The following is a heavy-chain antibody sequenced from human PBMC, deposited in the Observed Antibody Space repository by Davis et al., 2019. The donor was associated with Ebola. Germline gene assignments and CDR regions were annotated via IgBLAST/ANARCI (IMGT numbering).Heavy chain of an antibody. CDR1: GYTFTGYD. CDR2: MNPNSGNT. CDR3: ARRVGARSGFDY. J-gene: IGHJ4*02. D-gene: IGHD1-26*01. Sequence: AASVKVSCKASGYTFTGYDINWVRQATGQGLAWLGWMNPNSGNTGYAQKFQGSITMTRNISISTAYMELNSLRSEDTAVYYCARRVGARSGFDYWGQGTLVTVSS. V-gene: IGHV1-8*01.